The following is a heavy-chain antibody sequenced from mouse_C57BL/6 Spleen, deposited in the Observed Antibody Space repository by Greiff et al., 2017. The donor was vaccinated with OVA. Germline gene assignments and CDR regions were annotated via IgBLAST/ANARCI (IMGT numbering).Heavy chain of an antibody. D-gene: IGHD1-1*01. V-gene: IGHV7-3*01. J-gene: IGHJ4*01. CDR2: IRNKANGYTT. CDR3: ARSPCITTVVGYAMDY. Sequence: EVQVVESGGGLVQPGGSLSLSCAASGFTFTDYYMSWVRQPPGKALEWLGFIRNKANGYTTEYSASVKGRFTISRDNSQSILYLQMNALRAEDSATYYCARSPCITTVVGYAMDYWGQGTSVTVSS. CDR1: GFTFTDYY.